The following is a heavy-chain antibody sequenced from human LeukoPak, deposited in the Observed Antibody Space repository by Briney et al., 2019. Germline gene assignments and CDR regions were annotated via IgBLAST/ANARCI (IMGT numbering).Heavy chain of an antibody. CDR1: GDSISSTAYY. Sequence: SETLSLTCTVSGDSISSTAYYWGWSRQPPGKGLEWLGMIHFSGTIYNNPSLMSRVTISVDTSKNQFSLKLTSVAAADTAVYYCTRGFDHAESGYWGQGTLVTVSS. D-gene: IGHD1-14*01. CDR2: IHFSGTI. V-gene: IGHV4-39*01. CDR3: TRGFDHAESGY. J-gene: IGHJ4*02.